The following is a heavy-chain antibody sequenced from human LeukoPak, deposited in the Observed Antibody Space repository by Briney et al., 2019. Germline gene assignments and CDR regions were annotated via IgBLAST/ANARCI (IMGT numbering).Heavy chain of an antibody. Sequence: SETLSLTCTVSGGSISSYYWSWIRQPAGKGLEWIGRIYTSGSTNYNPSPKSRVTMSVDTSKNQFSLKLSSVTAADTAVYYCARATYGYSSGWYPFDPWGQGTLVTVSS. CDR3: ARATYGYSSGWYPFDP. CDR1: GGSISSYY. J-gene: IGHJ5*02. D-gene: IGHD6-19*01. CDR2: IYTSGST. V-gene: IGHV4-4*07.